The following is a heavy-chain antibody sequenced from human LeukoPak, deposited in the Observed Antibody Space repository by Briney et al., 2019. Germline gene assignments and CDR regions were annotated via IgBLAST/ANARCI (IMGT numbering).Heavy chain of an antibody. CDR2: VYHDGRT. J-gene: IGHJ5*02. CDR3: ARDYYGSGHDP. CDR1: GYSISSGYY. Sequence: SETLSLTCTVSGYSISSGYYWAWPRQSPGKGLEWIGNVYHDGRTYYNPSLKSRVTMSVDTSKNQFSLKLSSVTAADTAVYYCARDYYGSGHDPWGQGTLVTVSS. D-gene: IGHD3-10*01. V-gene: IGHV4-38-2*02.